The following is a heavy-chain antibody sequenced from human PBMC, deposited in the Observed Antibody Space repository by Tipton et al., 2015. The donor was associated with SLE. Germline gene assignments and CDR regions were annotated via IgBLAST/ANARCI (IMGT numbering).Heavy chain of an antibody. J-gene: IGHJ4*02. CDR2: IHSHGTT. CDR3: ARDRDSYGHFDY. CDR1: GGSISRSSYY. V-gene: IGHV4-61*02. Sequence: TLSLTCTVSGGSISRSSYYWSWIRQPAGKGLQWIGRIHSHGTTDYNLSLKSRVTLSIDTSKNHFSLKLSSVTAADTAVYFCARDRDSYGHFDYWGRGTLVAVSS. D-gene: IGHD5-18*01.